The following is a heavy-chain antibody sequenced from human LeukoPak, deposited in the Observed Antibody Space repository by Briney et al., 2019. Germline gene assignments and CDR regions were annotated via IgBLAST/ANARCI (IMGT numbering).Heavy chain of an antibody. CDR2: ISGSGGST. J-gene: IGHJ4*02. CDR1: GFTFSSYA. V-gene: IGHV3-23*01. CDR3: AKGRASNYYYDSSDY. Sequence: GGSLRLSCAASGFTFSSYAMSWVRQAPGKGLEWVSAISGSGGSTYYADSVKGRFTISRDNSKNTLYLQMNSLRAEDTAVYYCAKGRASNYYYDSSDYWGQGTLVTVSS. D-gene: IGHD3-22*01.